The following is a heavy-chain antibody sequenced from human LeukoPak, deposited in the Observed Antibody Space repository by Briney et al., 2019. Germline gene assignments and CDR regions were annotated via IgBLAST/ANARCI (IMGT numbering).Heavy chain of an antibody. CDR2: MNPNSGNT. J-gene: IGHJ5*02. D-gene: IGHD6-13*01. V-gene: IGHV1-8*01. CDR1: GYTFTSYD. CDR3: ARARIAAAGGGFDP. Sequence: ASVKVSCKASGYTFTSYDINWVRQATGQGLEWMGWMNPNSGNTGYAQKFQGRVTMTRNTSISTAYMELSSLRSEDTAVYYCARARIAAAGGGFDPWGQGTLVTVSS.